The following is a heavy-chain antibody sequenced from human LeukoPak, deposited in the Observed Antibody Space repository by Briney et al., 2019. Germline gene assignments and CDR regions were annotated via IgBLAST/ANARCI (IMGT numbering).Heavy chain of an antibody. CDR3: ASITSLHTAMDGLEY. J-gene: IGHJ4*02. Sequence: ASVKVSCKASEYTSTGTYMCCARQAPGQGLEWMGWINPNSGGTNYAQKFQGRVTMTRDTSISTAYMELSRLRSDDTAVYYCASITSLHTAMDGLEYWGQGTLVTVSS. CDR1: EYTSTGTY. CDR2: INPNSGGT. V-gene: IGHV1-2*02. D-gene: IGHD5-18*01.